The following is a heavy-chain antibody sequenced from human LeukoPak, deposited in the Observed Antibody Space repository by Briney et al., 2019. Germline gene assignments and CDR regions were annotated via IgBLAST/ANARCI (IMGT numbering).Heavy chain of an antibody. CDR2: ISAYNGNT. D-gene: IGHD2-2*02. J-gene: IGHJ4*02. Sequence: ASVKVSCKASGYTFTSYGISWVRQAPGQGLEWMGWISAYNGNTNYAQKLQGRVTMTTDTSTSTAYMELRSLRSDDTAVYYCARDVQGCSSTSCYTVWGQGTLVTVSS. CDR3: ARDVQGCSSTSCYTV. V-gene: IGHV1-18*01. CDR1: GYTFTSYG.